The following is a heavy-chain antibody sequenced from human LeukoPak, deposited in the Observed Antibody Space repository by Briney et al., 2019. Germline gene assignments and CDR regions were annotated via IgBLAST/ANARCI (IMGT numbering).Heavy chain of an antibody. CDR3: AKDGGPSSSGSQFFNY. CDR2: ISYDGSKK. D-gene: IGHD1-26*01. V-gene: IGHV3-30*04. J-gene: IGHJ4*02. CDR1: GFTFSSYA. Sequence: GGSLRLSCAASGFTFSSYAMHWVRQAPGKGLEWVAVISYDGSKKYYADSVKGRFTISRDNSKNTLYLQMNSLRVEDTAVYYCAKDGGPSSSGSQFFNYWGQGTLVTVSS.